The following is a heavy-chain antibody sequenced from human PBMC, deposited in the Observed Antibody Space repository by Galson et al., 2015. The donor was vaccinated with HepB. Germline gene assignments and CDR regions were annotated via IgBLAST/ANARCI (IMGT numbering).Heavy chain of an antibody. Sequence: SLRLSCAASGFTFSSYGMHWVRQAPGKGLEWVAVIWYDGSNKYYADSVKGRFTISRDNSKNTLYLQMNSLRAEDTAVYYCARAAVAAAGRGWFDPWGQGTLVTVSS. CDR1: GFTFSSYG. CDR2: IWYDGSNK. V-gene: IGHV3-30*19. D-gene: IGHD6-13*01. CDR3: ARAAVAAAGRGWFDP. J-gene: IGHJ5*02.